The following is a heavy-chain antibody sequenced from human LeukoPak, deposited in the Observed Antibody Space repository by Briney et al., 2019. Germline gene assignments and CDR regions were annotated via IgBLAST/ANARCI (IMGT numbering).Heavy chain of an antibody. CDR3: ATSVPKSGYLF. Sequence: PSETLSLTCTVSGGSISSGSYYWSWIPQPAGKGLEWIGRIYTSGSTNYNPSLKSRVTISVDTSKNQFSLKLSSVTAADTAVYYCATSVPKSGYLFWGQGTLVTVSS. J-gene: IGHJ4*02. D-gene: IGHD3-22*01. CDR2: IYTSGST. CDR1: GGSISSGSYY. V-gene: IGHV4-61*02.